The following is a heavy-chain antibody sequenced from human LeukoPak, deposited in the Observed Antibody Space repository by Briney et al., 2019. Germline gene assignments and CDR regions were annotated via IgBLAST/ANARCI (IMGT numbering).Heavy chain of an antibody. Sequence: PGGSLRLSYAASGFTFSSYWMHWVRQAPGKGLEWVAIISNDGSRKYYAHSVEGRFTISRDNSKNTLYLQMDSLRAEDTAVYYCARDRAWNYFDYWGQGTLVTVSS. CDR3: ARDRAWNYFDY. D-gene: IGHD3-3*01. J-gene: IGHJ4*02. CDR1: GFTFSSYW. V-gene: IGHV3-30*03. CDR2: ISNDGSRK.